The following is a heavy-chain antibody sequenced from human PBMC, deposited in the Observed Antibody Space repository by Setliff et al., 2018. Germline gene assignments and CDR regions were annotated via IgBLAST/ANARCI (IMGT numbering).Heavy chain of an antibody. V-gene: IGHV1-18*01. Sequence: SVKVSCKSSGFTFTDYGITWVRQVPGQGLEWMGWINNYNFNTQYAQKFQGRVTVTTDTSTTTAYMELRSLRADDAAVYYCARINFYVSSGYYYGVDYWGQGTLVTVSS. CDR1: GFTFTDYG. D-gene: IGHD3-22*01. J-gene: IGHJ4*02. CDR2: INNYNFNT. CDR3: ARINFYVSSGYYYGVDY.